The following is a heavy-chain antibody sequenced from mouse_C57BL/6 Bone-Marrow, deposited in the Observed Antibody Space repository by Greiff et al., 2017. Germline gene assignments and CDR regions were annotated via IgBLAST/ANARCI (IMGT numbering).Heavy chain of an antibody. V-gene: IGHV1-81*01. Sequence: QVHVKQSGAELARPGASVKLSCKASGYTFTSYGISWVKQRTGQGLEWIGEIYPRSGNTYYNEKFKGKATLTADKSSSTAYMELRSLTSEDSAVYFCARWLLRLGYYFDYWGQGTTLTVSS. CDR2: IYPRSGNT. CDR3: ARWLLRLGYYFDY. CDR1: GYTFTSYG. J-gene: IGHJ2*01. D-gene: IGHD1-1*01.